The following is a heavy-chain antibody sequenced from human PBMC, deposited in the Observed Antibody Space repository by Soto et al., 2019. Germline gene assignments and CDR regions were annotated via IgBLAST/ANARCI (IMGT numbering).Heavy chain of an antibody. V-gene: IGHV3-23*01. CDR2: ISGSGGST. CDR3: AKDWGCSGGSCYPNYYYYGMDV. D-gene: IGHD2-15*01. Sequence: GSLRLSCAASGFTFSGYAMSWVRQAPGKVLEWVSAISGSGGSTYYADSVKGRFTISRDNSKNTLYLQMNSLRAEDTAVYYCAKDWGCSGGSCYPNYYYYGMDVWGQGTTVTVSS. CDR1: GFTFSGYA. J-gene: IGHJ6*02.